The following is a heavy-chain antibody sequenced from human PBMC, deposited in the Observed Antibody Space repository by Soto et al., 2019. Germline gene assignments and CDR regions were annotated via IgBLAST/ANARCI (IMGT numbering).Heavy chain of an antibody. J-gene: IGHJ5*02. CDR1: GGSISSSNW. D-gene: IGHD3-22*01. CDR2: IYHSGST. Sequence: SETLSLTCAVSGGSISSSNWWSCVRQPPGKGLEWIGEIYHSGSTNYNPSLKSRVTISVDKSKNQFSLKLSSVTAADTAVYYCASLYDSSGYSGENWFDPWGQGTLVTVSS. CDR3: ASLYDSSGYSGENWFDP. V-gene: IGHV4-4*02.